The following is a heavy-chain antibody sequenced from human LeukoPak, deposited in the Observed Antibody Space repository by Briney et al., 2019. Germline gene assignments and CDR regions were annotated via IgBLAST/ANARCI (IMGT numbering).Heavy chain of an antibody. J-gene: IGHJ4*02. CDR3: ARTNTNYYDSSGQFDY. Sequence: PVKVSCKASGGTFSSYAISWVRQAPGQGLEWMGGIIPIFGTANYAQKFQGRVTITADESTSTAYMELSSLRSEDTAVYYCARTNTNYYDSSGQFDYWGQGTLVTVSS. V-gene: IGHV1-69*13. CDR1: GGTFSSYA. D-gene: IGHD3-22*01. CDR2: IIPIFGTA.